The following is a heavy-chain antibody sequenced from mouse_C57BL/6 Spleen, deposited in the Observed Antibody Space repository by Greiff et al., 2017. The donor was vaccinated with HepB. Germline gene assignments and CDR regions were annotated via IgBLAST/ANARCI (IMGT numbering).Heavy chain of an antibody. CDR1: GYTFTDYY. D-gene: IGHD2-4*01. CDR2: INPNNGGT. Sequence: EVQLQQSGPELVKPGASVKISCKASGYTFTDYYMNWVKQSHGKSLEWIGDINPNNGGTSYNQKFKGKATLTVDKSSSTAYMELRSLTSEDSAVYYCARGGPYYDYDYYAMDYWGQGTSVTVSS. J-gene: IGHJ4*01. V-gene: IGHV1-26*01. CDR3: ARGGPYYDYDYYAMDY.